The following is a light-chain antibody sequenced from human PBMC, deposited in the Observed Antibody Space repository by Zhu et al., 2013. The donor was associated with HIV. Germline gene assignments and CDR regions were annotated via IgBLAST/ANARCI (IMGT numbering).Light chain of an antibody. CDR2: GTY. J-gene: IGKJ2*01. CDR3: QQRSNWPGT. Sequence: EIVMTQSPATLSVSPGERVTLSCRASQSVRSSLAWYQQKPGQAPRLLIYGTYTRATGIPARFSGSGSGTEFTLTISSLEPEDFAVYYCQQRSNWPGTFGQGTKLEIK. V-gene: IGKV3-15*01. CDR1: QSVRSS.